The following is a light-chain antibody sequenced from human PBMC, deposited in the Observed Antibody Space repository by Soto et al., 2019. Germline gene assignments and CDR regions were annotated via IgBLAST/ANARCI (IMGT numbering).Light chain of an antibody. J-gene: IGKJ2*01. CDR2: GAS. Sequence: EIVMTQSPATLSVSPGDRATLSCRASQSVSGDLAWYQQKPGQAPRLLIYGASTRATGIPARFSGSGSGTEFTLTISSLQSEDFAIYYCQEYNYWRAFGQGTRLEIK. V-gene: IGKV3-15*01. CDR1: QSVSGD. CDR3: QEYNYWRA.